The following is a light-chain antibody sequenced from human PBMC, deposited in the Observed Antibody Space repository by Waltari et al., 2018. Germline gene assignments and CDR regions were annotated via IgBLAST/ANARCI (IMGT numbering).Light chain of an antibody. CDR3: QQYDNWPPIT. CDR1: QGINTN. Sequence: DIVMTQSPDTLSVSPGERATLFCRASQGINTNLALYQHKPGQGPRLLIFGASSRAADIPARFSGSGSETEFSLTISSVESEDLGVYYCQQYDNWPPITFGGGTKVEIK. CDR2: GAS. V-gene: IGKV3-15*01. J-gene: IGKJ4*01.